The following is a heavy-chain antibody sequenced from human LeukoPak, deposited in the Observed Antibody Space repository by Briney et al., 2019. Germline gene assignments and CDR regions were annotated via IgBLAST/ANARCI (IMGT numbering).Heavy chain of an antibody. V-gene: IGHV5-51*01. D-gene: IGHD3-22*01. J-gene: IGHJ3*02. Sequence: GESLKISCKGSGYSFTSYWIGWVRQMPGKGLEWMGIIYPGDSDTRYSPSFQGQVTISADKSISTAYLQWSSLKASDTAMYYCASPVPMGYYYDSSGYSFDIWGQGTMVTVSS. CDR1: GYSFTSYW. CDR3: ASPVPMGYYYDSSGYSFDI. CDR2: IYPGDSDT.